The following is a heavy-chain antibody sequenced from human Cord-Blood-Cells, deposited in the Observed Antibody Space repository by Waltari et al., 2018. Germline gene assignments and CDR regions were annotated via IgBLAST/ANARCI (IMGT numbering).Heavy chain of an antibody. D-gene: IGHD4-4*01. CDR3: ARELQAFDY. J-gene: IGHJ4*02. V-gene: IGHV3-30-3*01. CDR1: GFTFCSYA. CDR2: ISYDGSNK. Sequence: QVQLVESGGGVVQPGWSLRLSCAASGFTFCSYAMHWVRQAPGKGLEWVAVISYDGSNKYYADSVKRRFTMSRDNSKNTLYLQMNSLRAEDTAVYYCARELQAFDYWGQGTLVTVSS.